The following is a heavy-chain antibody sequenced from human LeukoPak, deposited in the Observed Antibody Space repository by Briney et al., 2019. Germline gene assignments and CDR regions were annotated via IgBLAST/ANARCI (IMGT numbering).Heavy chain of an antibody. CDR2: IISHGGST. CDR1: RFTLSVYA. Sequence: GGSLRLSCSASRFTLSVYAIHWVRQAPGKGLEYVSTIISHGGSTYYADSVKGRFTISRDNSKNTVSLQMSSLRAEDTALYYCVKDGLAFCGGDCYSYFDYWGQGTLVTVSS. V-gene: IGHV3-64D*06. CDR3: VKDGLAFCGGDCYSYFDY. D-gene: IGHD2-21*02. J-gene: IGHJ4*02.